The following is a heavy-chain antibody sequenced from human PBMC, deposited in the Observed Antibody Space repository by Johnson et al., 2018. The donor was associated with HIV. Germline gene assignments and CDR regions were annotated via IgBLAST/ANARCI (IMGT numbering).Heavy chain of an antibody. J-gene: IGHJ3*02. CDR1: GFTFSSYA. CDR3: ATSVEQWLVWNAFDI. CDR2: ISYDGSNK. V-gene: IGHV3-30*14. D-gene: IGHD6-19*01. Sequence: VQLVESGGGVVQPGRSLRLSCAASGFTFSSYAMHWVRQAPGKGLEWVAVISYDGSNKYYADSVKGRFTISRENAKNSLYLQMNSLRAEDTAVYYCATSVEQWLVWNAFDIWGQGTMVTVSS.